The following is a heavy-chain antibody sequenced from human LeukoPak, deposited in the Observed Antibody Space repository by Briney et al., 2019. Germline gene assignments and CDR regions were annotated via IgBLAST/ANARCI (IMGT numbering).Heavy chain of an antibody. J-gene: IGHJ4*02. D-gene: IGHD3-10*01. CDR3: AKEFGGSGSYVFDY. CDR2: IWYDGSNK. CDR1: GFTFSSYG. V-gene: IGHV3-33*06. Sequence: GGSLRLSCAASGFTFSSYGMHWVRQAPGKGLEWVAVIWYDGSNKYYADSVKGRFTISRDNSKNTLYLQMNSLRAEDTAVYYCAKEFGGSGSYVFDYWGQGTLVTVS.